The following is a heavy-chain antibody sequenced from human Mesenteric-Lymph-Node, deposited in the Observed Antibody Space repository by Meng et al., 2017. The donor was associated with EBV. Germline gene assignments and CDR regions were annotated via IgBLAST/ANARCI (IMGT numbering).Heavy chain of an antibody. CDR3: ARAPYDYVWGMSEFDS. Sequence: VPHQESGPVLWRPSGTPTLPPAAAVCAICRSNGWGWIRQPPGKGLEWLGFMYYRGTTYYSPSLTSRVTMSVDTHNNQFSLKLTSVTAVDTAVYYCARAPYDYVWGMSEFDSWGQGTLVTVSS. CDR2: MYYRGTT. J-gene: IGHJ4*02. V-gene: IGHV4-28*03. D-gene: IGHD3-16*01. CDR1: VCAICRSNG.